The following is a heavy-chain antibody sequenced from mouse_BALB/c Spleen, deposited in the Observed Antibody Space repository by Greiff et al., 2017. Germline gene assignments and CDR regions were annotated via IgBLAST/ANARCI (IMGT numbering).Heavy chain of an antibody. CDR2: INPSTGYT. V-gene: IGHV1-7*01. CDR3: ARYGNQYAMDY. CDR1: GYTFTSYW. J-gene: IGHJ4*01. D-gene: IGHD2-1*01. Sequence: QVQLQQSGAELAKPGASVKMSCKASGYTFTSYWMHWVKQRPGQGLEWIGYINPSTGYTEYNQKFKDKATLTTDKSSSTAYMQLSSLTSEDSAVYYCARYGNQYAMDYWGQGTSVTVSS.